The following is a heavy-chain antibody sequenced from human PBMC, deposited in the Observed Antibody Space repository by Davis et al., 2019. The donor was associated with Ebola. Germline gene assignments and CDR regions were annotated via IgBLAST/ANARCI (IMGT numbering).Heavy chain of an antibody. CDR1: GFTFSSYS. J-gene: IGHJ6*02. CDR3: ARDPHDYGDYGSPYYYYGMDV. Sequence: GESLKISCAASGFTFSSYSMNWVRQAPGKGLEWVSYISSSSSTIYYADSVKGRFTISRDNAKNSLYLQMNSLRDEDTTVYYCARDPHDYGDYGSPYYYYGMDVWGQGTTVTVSS. CDR2: ISSSSSTI. D-gene: IGHD4-17*01. V-gene: IGHV3-48*02.